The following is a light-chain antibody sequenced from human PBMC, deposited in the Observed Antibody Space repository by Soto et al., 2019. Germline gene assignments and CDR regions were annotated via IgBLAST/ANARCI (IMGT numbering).Light chain of an antibody. J-gene: IGKJ4*01. CDR3: QKYGSSSLN. Sequence: DIVLTQSPVTLSLSPGERATLSCRASQSVSNNLAWYQQKPGQAPRLLIYGASTRATGIPARFSGSGSGTDFTLTISRLEPEDFAVYYCQKYGSSSLNFGGGTKVDIK. CDR1: QSVSNN. CDR2: GAS. V-gene: IGKV3-20*01.